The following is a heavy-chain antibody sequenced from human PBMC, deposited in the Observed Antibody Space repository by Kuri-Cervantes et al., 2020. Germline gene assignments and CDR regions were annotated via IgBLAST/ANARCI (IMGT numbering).Heavy chain of an antibody. CDR3: ARGGGDFGDYFWDYYYMDF. Sequence: GGSLRLSCAASGFTFSRYWMHWVRQAPGKGLVWVSRINNDGSTTTCADSVKDRFTMSRDNARNTLYLQMNSLRVEDTAVYYCARGGGDFGDYFWDYYYMDFWHEGTTVTVSS. J-gene: IGHJ6*03. CDR2: INNDGSTT. D-gene: IGHD4-17*01. V-gene: IGHV3-74*01. CDR1: GFTFSRYW.